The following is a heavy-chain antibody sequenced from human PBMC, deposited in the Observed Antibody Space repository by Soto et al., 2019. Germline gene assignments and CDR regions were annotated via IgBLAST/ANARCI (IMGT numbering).Heavy chain of an antibody. CDR2: IFHSGST. Sequence: QVQLLESGPGLVKPSGTLFLTCAVSGGSISSTDWWSWVRQPPGKGLEWIGEIFHSGSTNYNPSFKRRVSISVDKSKNQFTLMLTSVTAADTAVYYCAREGNGALANIFDPWGQGTLVTVSS. CDR3: AREGNGALANIFDP. J-gene: IGHJ5*02. D-gene: IGHD2-8*01. V-gene: IGHV4-4*02. CDR1: GGSISSTDW.